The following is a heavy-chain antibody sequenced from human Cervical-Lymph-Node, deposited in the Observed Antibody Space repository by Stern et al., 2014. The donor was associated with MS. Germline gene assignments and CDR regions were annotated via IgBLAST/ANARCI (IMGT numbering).Heavy chain of an antibody. CDR2: IKSKTDGGTT. V-gene: IGHV3-15*01. CDR3: TTWGSSSVENWFDP. J-gene: IGHJ5*02. D-gene: IGHD6-6*01. Sequence: VQLVQSGGGLVKPGGSLRLSCAASGFTFSNAWMSWVRQAPGKGLEWVGRIKSKTDGGTTDYAAPVKGRFTISRDDSKNTLYLQMNSLKTEDTAVYYCTTWGSSSVENWFDPWGQGTLVTVSS. CDR1: GFTFSNAW.